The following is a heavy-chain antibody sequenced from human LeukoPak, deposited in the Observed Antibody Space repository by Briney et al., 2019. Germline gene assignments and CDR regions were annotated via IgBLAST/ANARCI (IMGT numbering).Heavy chain of an antibody. CDR2: IGGSVGST. V-gene: IGHV3-23*01. J-gene: IGHJ4*02. Sequence: GSLRLSCAASGFTFSSYAMSWVRQGPGKGLEWVSAIGGSVGSTYYADSVRGRFTISRDNSKNTLNLQMDSLRPEDTAVYYCAKDRDGYNSPFDYWGQGTLVTVSS. CDR3: AKDRDGYNSPFDY. D-gene: IGHD5-24*01. CDR1: GFTFSSYA.